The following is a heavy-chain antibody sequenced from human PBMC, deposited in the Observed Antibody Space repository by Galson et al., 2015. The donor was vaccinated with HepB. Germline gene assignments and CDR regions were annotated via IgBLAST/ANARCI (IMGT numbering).Heavy chain of an antibody. CDR3: ARGDGEWLTNRGFDY. CDR2: INSDGSST. CDR1: GFTFSSYW. D-gene: IGHD3-3*01. J-gene: IGHJ4*02. V-gene: IGHV3-74*01. Sequence: SLRLSCAASGFTFSSYWMHRVRQAPGKGLVWVSRINSDGSSTSYADSVKGRFTISRDNAKNTLYLQMNSLRAEDTAVYYCARGDGEWLTNRGFDYWGQGTLVTVSS.